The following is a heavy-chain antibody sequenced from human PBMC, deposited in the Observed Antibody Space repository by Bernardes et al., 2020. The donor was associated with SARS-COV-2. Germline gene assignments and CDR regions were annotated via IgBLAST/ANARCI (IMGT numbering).Heavy chain of an antibody. V-gene: IGHV3-7*03. Sequence: GGSLRLSCAASGFPFSAYWMSWVRQAPGKGLERVANINEGGSEKYYMGSVKGRFTISRDNAKNSLYLQMNSLRAEDTAVYYCAKPRGGYHADAFDIWGQGTMVTVSS. CDR2: INEGGSEK. D-gene: IGHD3-16*02. CDR1: GFPFSAYW. CDR3: AKPRGGYHADAFDI. J-gene: IGHJ3*02.